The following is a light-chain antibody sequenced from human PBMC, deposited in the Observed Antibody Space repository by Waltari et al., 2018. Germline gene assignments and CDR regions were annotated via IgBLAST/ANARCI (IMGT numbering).Light chain of an antibody. CDR1: SSDVGGYNY. Sequence: QSALTQPASVSGSPVQSITISCTGTSSDVGGYNYVPWYQQHPGKAPKLMIYDVSKRPSGVSNRFSGSKSGNTASLTISGLQAEDEADYYCSSYTSSSTLVFGGGTKLTVL. CDR2: DVS. J-gene: IGLJ3*02. CDR3: SSYTSSSTLV. V-gene: IGLV2-14*01.